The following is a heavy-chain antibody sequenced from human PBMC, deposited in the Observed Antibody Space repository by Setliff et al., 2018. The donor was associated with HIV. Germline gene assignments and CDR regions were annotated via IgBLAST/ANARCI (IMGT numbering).Heavy chain of an antibody. V-gene: IGHV1-18*01. CDR1: VTPLPAMV. CDR2: TG. Sequence: ASGRSPARLLVTPLPAMVSAGCDRPLDKGLSGWDGTGFYAQKFQGRVTMTWDTSTSTVYMELSSLRSDDTAVYYCARGGRSGSLDYWGQGTLVTVSS. D-gene: IGHD3-10*01. CDR3: ARGGRSGSLDY. J-gene: IGHJ4*02.